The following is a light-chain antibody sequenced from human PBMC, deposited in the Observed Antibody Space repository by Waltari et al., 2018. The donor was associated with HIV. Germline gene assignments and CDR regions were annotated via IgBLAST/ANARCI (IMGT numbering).Light chain of an antibody. CDR2: QDS. CDR3: QAWDSSVQE. Sequence: SYELTQPPSVSVSPGQTASITCSGDKLGDKYACWYQQKPGPSPVLVIYQDSKRPSGIPERFSGSNSGNTATLTISGTQAMDEADYYCQAWDSSVQEFGGGTKLTVL. V-gene: IGLV3-1*01. J-gene: IGLJ2*01. CDR1: KLGDKY.